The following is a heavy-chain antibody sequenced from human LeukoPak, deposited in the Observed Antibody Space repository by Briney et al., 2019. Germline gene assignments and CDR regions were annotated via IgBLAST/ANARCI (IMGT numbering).Heavy chain of an antibody. V-gene: IGHV3-30*18. CDR3: AKDRGPQHTLFDY. CDR1: GFTFSSYG. J-gene: IGHJ4*02. Sequence: GGSLRLSCAASGFTFSSYGMHWVHQAPGKGLEWVAVISYDGSNKYYADSVKGRFTISRDNSKNTLYLQMNSLRAEDTAVYYCAKDRGPQHTLFDYWGQGTLVTVSS. D-gene: IGHD2-2*02. CDR2: ISYDGSNK.